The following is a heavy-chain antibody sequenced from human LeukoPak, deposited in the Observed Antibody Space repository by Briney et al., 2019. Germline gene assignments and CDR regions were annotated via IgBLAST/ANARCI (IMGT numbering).Heavy chain of an antibody. J-gene: IGHJ1*01. CDR3: ASAVRDCGGDCYAPFQH. D-gene: IGHD2-21*02. Sequence: GGSLRLSCAASGFTFSDYYMSWIRQAPGKGLEWVSYISGSGSAIYYADSVKGRFTISRDNAKNSLYLQMNSLRAEDTAVYYCASAVRDCGGDCYAPFQHWGQGTLVTVSS. CDR2: ISGSGSAI. CDR1: GFTFSDYY. V-gene: IGHV3-11*04.